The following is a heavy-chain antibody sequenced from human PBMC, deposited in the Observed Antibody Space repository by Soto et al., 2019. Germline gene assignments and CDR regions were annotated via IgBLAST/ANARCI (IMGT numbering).Heavy chain of an antibody. J-gene: IGHJ6*04. CDR1: GYSFTSFW. Sequence: GESLKISCKGAGYSFTSFWIGWVRQMPGKGLGRMGIIYPGDSATSYSPSFQSQITISADKSISTAYLQWSSLKASENAMYYCVRNELPPGRGEIGRPNALYSYFYKRMTVWGKGTRVTVSS. D-gene: IGHD2-15*01. CDR3: VRNELPPGRGEIGRPNALYSYFYKRMTV. V-gene: IGHV5-51*01. CDR2: IYPGDSAT.